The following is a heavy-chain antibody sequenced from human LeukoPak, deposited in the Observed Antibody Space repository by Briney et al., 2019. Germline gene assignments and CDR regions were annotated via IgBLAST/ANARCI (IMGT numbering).Heavy chain of an antibody. V-gene: IGHV4-4*07. CDR2: IYTSGST. J-gene: IGHJ6*03. CDR1: GGSISSYY. D-gene: IGHD2-2*01. Sequence: PSETLSLTCTVSGGSISSYYWSWIRQPAGQGLEWIGRIYTSGSTNYNPSLKSRVTMSVDTSKNQFSLKLSSVTAADTAVYYCATSSSTSCLLFWSGYDGRHTPIYYYYYMDVWGKGTTVTVSS. CDR3: ATSSSTSCLLFWSGYDGRHTPIYYYYYMDV.